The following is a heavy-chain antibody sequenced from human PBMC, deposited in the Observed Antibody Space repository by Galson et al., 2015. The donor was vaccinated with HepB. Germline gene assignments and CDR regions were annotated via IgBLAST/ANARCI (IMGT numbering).Heavy chain of an antibody. CDR2: ISSSSDSM. J-gene: IGHJ4*02. Sequence: SLRLSCAASGFTFSTYSMYWVRQAPGKGLEWISYISSSSDSMYYADSVRGRFTISRDNAKNSVYLQMNSPYSYDDDANRLLDFWGRGTLVTVTS. D-gene: IGHD3-22*01. CDR1: GFTFSTYS. V-gene: IGHV3-48*01. CDR3: LDF.